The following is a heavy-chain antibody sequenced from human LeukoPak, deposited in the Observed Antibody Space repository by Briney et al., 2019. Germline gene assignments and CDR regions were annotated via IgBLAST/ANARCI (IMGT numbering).Heavy chain of an antibody. D-gene: IGHD3-3*01. Sequence: SETLSLTCTVSGGSIGSYYWSWIRQPPGKGLEWIGYIYYSGSTNYNPSLKSRVTISVDTSKNQFSLKLSSVTAADTAVYYCARHGAAGVVTRFDYWGQGTLVTVSS. V-gene: IGHV4-59*08. CDR2: IYYSGST. CDR1: GGSIGSYY. CDR3: ARHGAAGVVTRFDY. J-gene: IGHJ4*02.